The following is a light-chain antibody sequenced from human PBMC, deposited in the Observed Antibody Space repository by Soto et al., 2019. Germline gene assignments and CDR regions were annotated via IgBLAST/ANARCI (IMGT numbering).Light chain of an antibody. V-gene: IGKV1-39*01. CDR1: QSISSY. CDR3: QQSYSISRR. J-gene: IGKJ1*01. CDR2: AAS. Sequence: IRVTISPTSLSLSLLDTCPITFRASQSISSYLNWYQQKPGKAPKLLIYAASSLQSGAPSRFSGSGSGTDFTLTISRLQPEDFTTYYCQQSYSISRRFGQGTKVEVK.